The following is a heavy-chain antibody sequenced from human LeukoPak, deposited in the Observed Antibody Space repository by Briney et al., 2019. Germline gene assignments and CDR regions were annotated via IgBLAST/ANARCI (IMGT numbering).Heavy chain of an antibody. Sequence: ASVKVSCKASGYTFTSYYMHWVRQATGQGLEWMGWMNPNSGNTGYAQKFQGRVTMTRNTSISTAYMELSSLRSEDTAVYYCAREEAVVAATTVGYYYYGMDVWGQGTTVTVSS. J-gene: IGHJ6*02. CDR1: GYTFTSYY. CDR2: MNPNSGNT. V-gene: IGHV1-8*02. D-gene: IGHD2-15*01. CDR3: AREEAVVAATTVGYYYYGMDV.